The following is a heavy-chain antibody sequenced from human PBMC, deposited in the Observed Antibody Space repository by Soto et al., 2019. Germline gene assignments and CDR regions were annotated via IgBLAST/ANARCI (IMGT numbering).Heavy chain of an antibody. Sequence: QVQLVQSGAEVKKPGSSVKVSCKASGGTFSTSTFTWVRQAPGQGLEWMGRTIPILDVADYAQDFQGRVTIPAEKSTSTAYMELTSLTSKDTAVYYCARDSPIGSTYSGYDAIDSWGQGTLVTVSS. J-gene: IGHJ4*02. CDR1: GGTFSTST. D-gene: IGHD5-12*01. V-gene: IGHV1-69*08. CDR2: TIPILDVA. CDR3: ARDSPIGSTYSGYDAIDS.